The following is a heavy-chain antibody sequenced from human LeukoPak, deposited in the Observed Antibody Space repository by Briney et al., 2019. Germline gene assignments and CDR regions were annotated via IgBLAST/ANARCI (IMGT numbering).Heavy chain of an antibody. CDR1: GFTFSSYG. Sequence: GGSLRLSCAASGFTFSSYGMPWVRQAPGKGLEWVSTISGAGGSTYYADSVEGRFTISRDNSKNTLSLQMNSLRAEDTAIYYCVRDLVIFEYWGQGTLVTVSS. CDR3: VRDLVIFEY. V-gene: IGHV3-23*01. J-gene: IGHJ4*02. CDR2: ISGAGGST.